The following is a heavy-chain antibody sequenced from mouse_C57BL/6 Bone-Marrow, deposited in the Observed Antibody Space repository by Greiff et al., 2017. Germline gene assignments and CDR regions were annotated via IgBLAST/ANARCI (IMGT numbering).Heavy chain of an antibody. CDR3: ARDDYYGSSPMDY. CDR1: GYTFTSYW. V-gene: IGHV1-64*01. Sequence: QVQLQQSGAELVKPGASVKLSCKASGYTFTSYWMHWVKQRPGQGLEWIGMIHPNSGSTNYNEKFKRKATLTVDKSSSTAYMQLSSLTSEDSAVYYCARDDYYGSSPMDYWGQGTSVTVSS. J-gene: IGHJ4*01. D-gene: IGHD1-1*01. CDR2: IHPNSGST.